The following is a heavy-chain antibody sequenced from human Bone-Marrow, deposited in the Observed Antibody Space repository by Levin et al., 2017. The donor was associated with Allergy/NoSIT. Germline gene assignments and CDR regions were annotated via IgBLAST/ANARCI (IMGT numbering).Heavy chain of an antibody. CDR3: ARDVRRRLDY. J-gene: IGHJ4*02. CDR1: EFNFSSFS. Sequence: GGSLRLSCGASEFNFSSFSMSWVRQTPGKGLEWVSTISRDSIFIYYADSVKGRFTISRDTARNSVYLHMNSLRAEDTAIYYCARDVRRRLDYWGQGTLVSVSS. V-gene: IGHV3-21*06. CDR2: ISRDSIFI.